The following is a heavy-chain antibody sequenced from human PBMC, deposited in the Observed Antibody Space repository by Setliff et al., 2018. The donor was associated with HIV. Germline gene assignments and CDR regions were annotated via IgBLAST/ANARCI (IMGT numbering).Heavy chain of an antibody. J-gene: IGHJ5*02. CDR2: IYTSGST. D-gene: IGHD3-16*01. V-gene: IGHV4-4*08. CDR3: AKRTFGSGRLDP. Sequence: SETLSLTCTVSGGSISSYSWSWIRQPPGKGLEWIGYIYTSGSTNYNPSLKSRVTISMDTSKNQFSLNLNSVTATDTAVYYCAKRTFGSGRLDPWGQGTLVTVSS. CDR1: GGSISSYS.